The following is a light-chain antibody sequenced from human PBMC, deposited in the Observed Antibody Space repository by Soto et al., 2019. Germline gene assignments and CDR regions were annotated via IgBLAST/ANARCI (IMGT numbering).Light chain of an antibody. V-gene: IGKV3-20*01. CDR3: QQYGSSPWT. CDR2: GAS. Sequence: EIVLTQSPGTLSLSPGGRATLSCRASQSVSTTYLAWYQQNPGQAPRLLIYGASSRATGIPDRFSGSGSGTDFTLTISRLEPEDFAVYYCQQYGSSPWTFGQGTKVEIK. CDR1: QSVSTTY. J-gene: IGKJ1*01.